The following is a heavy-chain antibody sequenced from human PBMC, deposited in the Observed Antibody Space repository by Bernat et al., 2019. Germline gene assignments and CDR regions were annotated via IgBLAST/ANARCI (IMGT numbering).Heavy chain of an antibody. V-gene: IGHV3-21*01. CDR3: ARGEILAGYYGCDH. Sequence: EVQLVESGGGLVKPGGSLRLSCAASGFTFSRFFMNWVRQAPGKGLEWVSSLSSSRSHIDYADSVKGRFTISRDNAKNSLYLQMDSLRAEDTAVYYCARGEILAGYYGCDHWGQGTPFSVSS. CDR2: LSSSRSHI. CDR1: GFTFSRFF. D-gene: IGHD3-9*01. J-gene: IGHJ4*02.